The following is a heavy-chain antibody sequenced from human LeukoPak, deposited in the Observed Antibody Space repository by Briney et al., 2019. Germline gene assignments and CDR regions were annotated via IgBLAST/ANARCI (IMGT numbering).Heavy chain of an antibody. CDR2: LNPNSGNA. V-gene: IGHV1-8*03. J-gene: IGHJ5*02. CDR1: GGTFSSYA. D-gene: IGHD7-27*01. Sequence: ASVKVSCKASGGTFSSYAISWVRQPPGQGLEWMGWLNPNSGNAGYAQKFQGRVTISRNTSISTAYMELSSLRSDDTAIYYCARRKFLGWFDPWGQGTLVTVSS. CDR3: ARRKFLGWFDP.